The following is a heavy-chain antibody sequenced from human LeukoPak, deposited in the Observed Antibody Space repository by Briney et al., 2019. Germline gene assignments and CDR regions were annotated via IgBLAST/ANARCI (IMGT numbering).Heavy chain of an antibody. Sequence: PSETLSLTCAVHGGSFSGYYWSWVRQPPGKGLEWIGEINHSGSTNYNPSLKSRVTISVDTSKNQFSLKVRSVTAADTAIYYCARRLHQLPIDYWGQGTLVTVSS. CDR1: GGSFSGYY. D-gene: IGHD2-2*01. CDR3: ARRLHQLPIDY. CDR2: INHSGST. V-gene: IGHV4-34*01. J-gene: IGHJ4*02.